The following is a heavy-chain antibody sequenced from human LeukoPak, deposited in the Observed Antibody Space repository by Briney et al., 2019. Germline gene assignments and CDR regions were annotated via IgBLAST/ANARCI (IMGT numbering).Heavy chain of an antibody. Sequence: SGTLSLTCAVYGGSFSGYYWSWIRQPPGKGLEWIGYIYYSGGTNYNPSLKSRVTISVDTSKNQFSLKLSSVTAADTAVYYCARHRSGDYAWFDYWGQGTLVTVSS. CDR2: IYYSGGT. CDR3: ARHRSGDYAWFDY. D-gene: IGHD4-17*01. V-gene: IGHV4-59*08. J-gene: IGHJ4*02. CDR1: GGSFSGYY.